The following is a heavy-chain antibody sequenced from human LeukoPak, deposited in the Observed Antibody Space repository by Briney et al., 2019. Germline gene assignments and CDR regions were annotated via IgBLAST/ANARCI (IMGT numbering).Heavy chain of an antibody. Sequence: GGSLRLSCAASGFTFSSHALSWVRQAPGKGLEWVSSLSGSGYNTYYADSVKGRFTISRDNSKNTLYLQMNSLRAEDTAVYYCAKDPHMITFGGANYFDYWGQGTLVTVSS. CDR1: GFTFSSHA. CDR3: AKDPHMITFGGANYFDY. J-gene: IGHJ4*02. D-gene: IGHD3-16*01. CDR2: LSGSGYNT. V-gene: IGHV3-23*01.